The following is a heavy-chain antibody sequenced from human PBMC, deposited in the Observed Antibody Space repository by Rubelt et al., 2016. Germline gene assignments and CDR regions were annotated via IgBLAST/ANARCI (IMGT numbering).Heavy chain of an antibody. CDR3: AREGQYQLLWIDY. CDR2: ISSSSSTI. CDR1: GFTFSSYS. J-gene: IGHJ4*02. V-gene: IGHV3-48*04. Sequence: EVQLVESGGGLVQPGGSLRLSCAASGFTFSSYSMNWVRQAPGKGLEWVSYISSSSSTIYYADSVKGRFTISRDNAKNSLYLQMNSLRAEDTAVYYCAREGQYQLLWIDYWGQGTLVTVSS. D-gene: IGHD2-2*01.